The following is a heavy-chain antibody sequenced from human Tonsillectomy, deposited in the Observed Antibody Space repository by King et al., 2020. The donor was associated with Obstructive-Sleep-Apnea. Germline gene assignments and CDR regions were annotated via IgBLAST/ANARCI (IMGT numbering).Heavy chain of an antibody. V-gene: IGHV4-34*01. J-gene: IGHJ4*02. Sequence: VQLQQWGAGLLKPSETLSLTCAVYGGSFSGYYWSWIRQPPGKGLEWIGEINHSGSTNYNPSLKSRVTISVDTSKNQFSLKLCSVTAADTAVYYCARAYSGYYCDYWGQGTLVTVSS. D-gene: IGHD3-22*01. CDR3: ARAYSGYYCDY. CDR2: INHSGST. CDR1: GGSFSGYY.